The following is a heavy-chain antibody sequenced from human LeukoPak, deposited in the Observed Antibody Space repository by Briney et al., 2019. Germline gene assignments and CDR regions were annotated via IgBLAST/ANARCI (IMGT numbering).Heavy chain of an antibody. CDR3: ARVITTTIIVIPMYNWFDP. Sequence: SETLSLTCTVSSDSISSNNYYWGWIRQPPGKGLEWIGEINHSGSTNYNPSLKSRVTISVDTSKNQFSLKLSSVTAADTAVYYCARVITTTIIVIPMYNWFDPWGQGTLVTVSS. V-gene: IGHV4-39*07. CDR2: INHSGST. J-gene: IGHJ5*02. D-gene: IGHD3-22*01. CDR1: SDSISSNNYY.